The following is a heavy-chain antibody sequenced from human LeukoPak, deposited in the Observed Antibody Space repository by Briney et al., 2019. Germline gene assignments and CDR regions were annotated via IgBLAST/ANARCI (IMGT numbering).Heavy chain of an antibody. CDR2: IKTKTDGGTT. CDR3: TTVSDLGWFDP. J-gene: IGHJ5*02. Sequence: PGGSLRLSCAASGFTFSNAWVNWVRQAPGKGLEWVGRIKTKTDGGTTDYAAPVKGRFTISRDDSKNTLYLQMNSLKTEDTAMYYCTTVSDLGWFDPWGQGTLVTVSS. V-gene: IGHV3-15*01. CDR1: GFTFSNAW.